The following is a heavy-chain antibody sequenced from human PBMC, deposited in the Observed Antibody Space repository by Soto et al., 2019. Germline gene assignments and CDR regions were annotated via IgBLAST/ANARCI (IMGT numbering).Heavy chain of an antibody. CDR1: GYTFTSYY. D-gene: IGHD3-22*01. CDR3: ARNIVDYDSSGYYFDY. V-gene: IGHV1-46*01. CDR2: INPSGGST. J-gene: IGHJ4*02. Sequence: ASVKVSCKASGYTFTSYYMHWVRQAPGQGLEWMGIINPSGGSTSYAQKFQGRVTMTRDTSTSTVYMELSSLRSEDTAVYYCARNIVDYDSSGYYFDYWGQGTLVTVSS.